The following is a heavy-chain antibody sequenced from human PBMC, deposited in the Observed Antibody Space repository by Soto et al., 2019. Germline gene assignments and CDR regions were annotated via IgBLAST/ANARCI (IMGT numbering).Heavy chain of an antibody. CDR2: INAGNGNT. CDR3: ARGPFRSPIRGLVYDY. Sequence: ASVKVSCKASGYTFTSYGISWVRQAPGQRLEWMGWINAGNGNTKYSQKFQGRVTITRDTSASTAYMELSSLRSEDTAVYYCARGPFRSPIRGLVYDYWGQGTLVTVSS. V-gene: IGHV1-3*01. CDR1: GYTFTSYG. J-gene: IGHJ4*02. D-gene: IGHD3-10*01.